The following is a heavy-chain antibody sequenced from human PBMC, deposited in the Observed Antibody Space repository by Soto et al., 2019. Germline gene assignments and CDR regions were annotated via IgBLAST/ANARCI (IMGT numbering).Heavy chain of an antibody. CDR3: VKDEGIEAMDV. CDR1: GFTFSRNT. V-gene: IGHV3-21*01. D-gene: IGHD3-3*02. Sequence: EVQLVESGGGLVKPGGSLRLSCVTSGFTFSRNTMNWVRQAPGKGLEWVASITSSGSYVYYADSVNGRFSASRDNANNSLSLQMNSLRHDDTAVYFCVKDEGIEAMDVWGQGTTVRVSS. J-gene: IGHJ6*02. CDR2: ITSSGSYV.